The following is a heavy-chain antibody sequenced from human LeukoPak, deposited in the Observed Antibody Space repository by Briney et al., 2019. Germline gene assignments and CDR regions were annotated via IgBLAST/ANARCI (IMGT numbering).Heavy chain of an antibody. CDR1: GGSINNYY. CDR3: AKQLGYCSDGSCYFPY. V-gene: IGHV3-23*01. J-gene: IGHJ4*02. Sequence: ETLSLTCTVSGGSINNYYWSWVRQAPGKGLERVSAISNNGGYTYYADSVQGRFTISRDNSKSTLCLQMNSLRAEDTAVYYCAKQLGYCSDGSCYFPYWGQGTLVTVSS. CDR2: ISNNGGYT. D-gene: IGHD2-15*01.